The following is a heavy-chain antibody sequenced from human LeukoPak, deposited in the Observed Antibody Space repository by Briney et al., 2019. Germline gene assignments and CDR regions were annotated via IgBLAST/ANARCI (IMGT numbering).Heavy chain of an antibody. CDR1: GFTFDDYA. Sequence: GGSLRLSCVVSGFTFDDYAMHCVRQGPGKGLEWVSLISGDGGRTYYADSVKGRFTISRDNSKNSLYLEMNSLRTEDTALYYCAKDILSGFYETFDYWGQGTLVTVSS. CDR3: AKDILSGFYETFDY. CDR2: ISGDGGRT. J-gene: IGHJ4*02. D-gene: IGHD6-19*01. V-gene: IGHV3-43*02.